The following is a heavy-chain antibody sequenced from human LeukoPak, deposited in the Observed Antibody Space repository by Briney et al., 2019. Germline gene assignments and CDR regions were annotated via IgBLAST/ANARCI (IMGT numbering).Heavy chain of an antibody. CDR1: GFTFSSYG. CDR3: ARDRLVRGVIMAY. V-gene: IGHV3-21*01. J-gene: IGHJ4*02. CDR2: ISSSSSYI. Sequence: PGGSLRLSCAASGFTFSSYGMNWVRQAPGKGLEWVSSISSSSSYIYYADSVQGRFTISRDNAKNSLYLQMNSLRAEDTAVYYRARDRLVRGVIMAYWGQGTLVTVSS. D-gene: IGHD3-10*01.